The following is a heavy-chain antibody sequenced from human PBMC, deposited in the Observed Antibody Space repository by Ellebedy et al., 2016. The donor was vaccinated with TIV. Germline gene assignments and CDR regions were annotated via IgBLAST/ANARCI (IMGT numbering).Heavy chain of an antibody. V-gene: IGHV1-2*02. CDR2: INPNSGGT. D-gene: IGHD3-10*01. J-gene: IGHJ6*02. CDR1: GYTFTGYY. CDR3: ARLAMVRGPYYYGMDV. Sequence: ASVKVSCXASGYTFTGYYMHWVRQAPGQGLEWMGWINPNSGGTNYAQKFQGRVTMTRDTSISTAYMELSRLRSDDTAVYYCARLAMVRGPYYYGMDVWGQGTTVTVSS.